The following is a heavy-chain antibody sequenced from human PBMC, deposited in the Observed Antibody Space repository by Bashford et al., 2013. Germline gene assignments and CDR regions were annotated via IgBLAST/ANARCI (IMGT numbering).Heavy chain of an antibody. CDR2: MNPNSGNT. Sequence: ASVKVSCKASGYTFTSYDINWVRQATGQGLEWMGWMNPNSGNTGYAQKFQGRVTMTRNTSISTAYMELSSLRSEDTAVYYCARLLGYCTGGVCPGGWFDPWGQGTLVTVSS. CDR1: GYTFTSYD. D-gene: IGHD2-8*02. V-gene: IGHV1-8*01. J-gene: IGHJ5*02. CDR3: ARLLGYCTGGVCPGGWFDP.